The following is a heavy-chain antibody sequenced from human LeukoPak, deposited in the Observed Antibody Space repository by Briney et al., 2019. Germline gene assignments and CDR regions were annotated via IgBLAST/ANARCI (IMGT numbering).Heavy chain of an antibody. J-gene: IGHJ6*03. CDR3: ARAPRMVPAAYMDA. CDR2: ISNSGTTI. CDR1: GFTFSDYY. D-gene: IGHD2-2*01. Sequence: GSLRLSCAASGFTFSDYYMSWIRQTPGKGLEWVSYISNSGTTIYYADSGKGQFTISRDNTKNSLYLQMNSLRAEDTAVYYCARAPRMVPAAYMDAWGKGTTVTVSS. V-gene: IGHV3-11*01.